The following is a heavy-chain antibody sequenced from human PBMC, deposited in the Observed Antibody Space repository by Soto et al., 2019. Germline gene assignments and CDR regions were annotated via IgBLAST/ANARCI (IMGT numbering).Heavy chain of an antibody. Sequence: GGSLRLSCAASGFTFSSYGMHWVRQAPGKGLEWVAVIWYDGSNKYYADSVKGRFTISRDNSKNTLYLQMNSLRAEDTAVYYCARDPGYCSSTSCYRFDYWGQGTLVTVSS. V-gene: IGHV3-33*01. D-gene: IGHD2-2*01. J-gene: IGHJ4*02. CDR1: GFTFSSYG. CDR2: IWYDGSNK. CDR3: ARDPGYCSSTSCYRFDY.